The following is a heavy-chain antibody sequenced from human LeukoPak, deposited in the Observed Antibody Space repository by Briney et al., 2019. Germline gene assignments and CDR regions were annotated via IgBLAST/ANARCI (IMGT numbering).Heavy chain of an antibody. CDR1: GLTFSSYS. D-gene: IGHD3-10*01. V-gene: IGHV3-21*01. CDR2: ISSSSSYI. CDR3: ARDQEGSGSYYTFDY. J-gene: IGHJ4*02. Sequence: PGGSLRLSCAASGLTFSSYSMNWVRQAPGKGLEWVSSISSSSSYIYYADSVKGRFTISRDNAKNSLYLQMNSLRAEDTAVYYCARDQEGSGSYYTFDYWGQGTLVTVSS.